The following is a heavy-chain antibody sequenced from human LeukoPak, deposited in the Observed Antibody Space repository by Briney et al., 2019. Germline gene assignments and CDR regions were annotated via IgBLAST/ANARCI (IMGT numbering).Heavy chain of an antibody. CDR2: ISAYNGNT. V-gene: IGHV1-18*01. CDR1: GYTFTSYG. Sequence: ASVKASCKASGYTFTSYGISWVRQAPGQGLEWMGWISAYNGNTNYAQKLQGRVTMTTDTSTSTAYMELRSLRSDDTAVYYCARSINPYSGTPVDYWGQGTLVTVSS. D-gene: IGHD1-26*01. CDR3: ARSINPYSGTPVDY. J-gene: IGHJ4*02.